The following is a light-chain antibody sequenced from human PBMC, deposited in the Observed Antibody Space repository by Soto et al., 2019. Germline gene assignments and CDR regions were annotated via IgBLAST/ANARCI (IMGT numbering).Light chain of an antibody. V-gene: IGLV1-51*02. CDR1: SSNIGDNY. CDR3: VTWDSSLSVGGV. J-gene: IGLJ2*01. CDR2: ENN. Sequence: QSVLTQPPSVSAAPGQKVTISCSGTSSNIGDNYVSWYQQLPGAAPRLLMYENNKRLSGTPDRFSGSKSGTSATLDITGLQTGDEADDYCVTWDSSLSVGGVFGGGTKLTVL.